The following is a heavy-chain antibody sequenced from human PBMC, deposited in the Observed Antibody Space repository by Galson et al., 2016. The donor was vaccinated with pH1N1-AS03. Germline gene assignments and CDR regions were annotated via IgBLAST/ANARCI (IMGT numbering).Heavy chain of an antibody. V-gene: IGHV3-20*04. CDR2: INWLGGST. Sequence: SLRLSCAASGFSFEDYGMSWVRQAPGKGLEWVSGINWLGGSTGYADSVKGRFTISRDNAKESLYLQMNSLRVVDTAFYYCARDFYDSSGYFKAPFDYWGQGALVTVSS. CDR1: GFSFEDYG. CDR3: ARDFYDSSGYFKAPFDY. D-gene: IGHD3-22*01. J-gene: IGHJ4*02.